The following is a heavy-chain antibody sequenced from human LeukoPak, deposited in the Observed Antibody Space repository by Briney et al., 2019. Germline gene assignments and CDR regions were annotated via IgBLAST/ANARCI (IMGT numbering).Heavy chain of an antibody. V-gene: IGHV3-48*01. J-gene: IGHJ4*02. D-gene: IGHD3-22*01. CDR2: ISSSSSTI. CDR3: AREGDDSSGYYLGWLDY. CDR1: GFTFSSYS. Sequence: GGSLRLSCAASGFTFSSYSMNWVRQAPGKGLEWVSYISSSSSTIYYADSVKGRFTISRDNAKNSLYLQMNSLRAEDTAVYYCAREGDDSSGYYLGWLDYWGQGTLVTVSS.